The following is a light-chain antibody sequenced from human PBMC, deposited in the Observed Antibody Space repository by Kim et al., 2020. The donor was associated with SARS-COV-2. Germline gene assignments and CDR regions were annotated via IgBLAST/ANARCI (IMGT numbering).Light chain of an antibody. CDR3: SSYTSSSTWV. J-gene: IGLJ3*02. V-gene: IGLV2-14*04. CDR1: RSDVGGYNY. Sequence: LSYTSSRTRTRSDVGGYNYVSWYQQHPGKAPQLMIYDVSKRPSEVSNRFSGSKSGNTASLTISGLQDEDEADYYCSSYTSSSTWVFGGGTQLTVL. CDR2: DVS.